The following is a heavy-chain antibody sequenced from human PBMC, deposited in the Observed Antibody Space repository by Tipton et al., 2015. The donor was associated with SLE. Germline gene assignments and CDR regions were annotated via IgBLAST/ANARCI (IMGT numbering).Heavy chain of an antibody. V-gene: IGHV4-34*01. D-gene: IGHD1-26*01. CDR1: GGSFSGYY. CDR2: IYYSGST. J-gene: IGHJ4*02. CDR3: ARGKGGAFFDY. Sequence: TLSLTCAVYGGSFSGYYWSWIRQPPGKGLEWIGSIYYSGSTYYNPSLKSRITISVDTSKNQFSLKLSSVTAADTAVYYCARGKGGAFFDYWGQGTLVTVSS.